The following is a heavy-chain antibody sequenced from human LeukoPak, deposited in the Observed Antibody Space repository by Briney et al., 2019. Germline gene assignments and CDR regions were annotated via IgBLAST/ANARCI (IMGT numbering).Heavy chain of an antibody. Sequence: GGSLRLSCAASGFTFSNYAMSWVRQAPGKGLEWFSAITDSGGSTYYADSVKGRFTISRDNSKNTLYLQMNSLTAEDTAVYYCARDGVGVWGSFPHWGQGTLVTVSS. V-gene: IGHV3-23*01. J-gene: IGHJ4*02. CDR2: ITDSGGST. D-gene: IGHD3-16*01. CDR3: ARDGVGVWGSFPH. CDR1: GFTFSNYA.